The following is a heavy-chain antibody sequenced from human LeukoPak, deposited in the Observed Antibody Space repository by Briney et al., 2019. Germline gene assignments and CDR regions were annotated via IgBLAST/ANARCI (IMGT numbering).Heavy chain of an antibody. V-gene: IGHV3-53*01. CDR1: GLTVSSRS. J-gene: IGHJ6*03. D-gene: IGHD2-15*01. Sequence: GGSLTLSCAASGLTVSSRSMNWVRPAPGKGLEWVAVFYKDDRTSYADSVRDRFAISRDNAKNTLFLQMNSLRAEDTAVYYCARVLAAVDFRDYHYVDVWGKGISVTVSS. CDR3: ARVLAAVDFRDYHYVDV. CDR2: FYKDDRT.